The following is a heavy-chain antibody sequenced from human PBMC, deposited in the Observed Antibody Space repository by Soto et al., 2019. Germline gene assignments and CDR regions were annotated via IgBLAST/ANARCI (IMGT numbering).Heavy chain of an antibody. J-gene: IGHJ5*02. CDR1: GGSISSGDYY. Sequence: SETLSLTCTVSGGSISSGDYYWIWIRQPPGKGLEWIGYIYYSGSTYYNPSLNSRVTLSIDMTNNHVSLILNSVTAADTAVYYCARVGPWVPYYYDSSPYTFENWFDPWGQGTLVTVSS. V-gene: IGHV4-30-4*01. CDR2: IYYSGST. D-gene: IGHD3-22*01. CDR3: ARVGPWVPYYYDSSPYTFENWFDP.